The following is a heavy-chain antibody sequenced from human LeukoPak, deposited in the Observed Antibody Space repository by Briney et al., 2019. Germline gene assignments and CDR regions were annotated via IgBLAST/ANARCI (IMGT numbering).Heavy chain of an antibody. V-gene: IGHV3-23*01. CDR1: RFTFSSYA. J-gene: IGHJ4*02. CDR2: ISGSGGAP. D-gene: IGHD6-13*01. Sequence: GGSLRLSCAASRFTFSSYAMSWVRQAPGKGLQRVSTISGSGGAPYYADSVKGRFTISRDNSKNTLYLQMNSLRAEDAAIYYCAKGHGPHGIAGAANFDYWGQGTLVTVSS. CDR3: AKGHGPHGIAGAANFDY.